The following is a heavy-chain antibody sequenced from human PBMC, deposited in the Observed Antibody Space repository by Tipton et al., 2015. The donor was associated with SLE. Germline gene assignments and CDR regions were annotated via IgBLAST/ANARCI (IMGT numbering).Heavy chain of an antibody. Sequence: TLSLTCTVSGDSISSYYWNWIRQPPGKGLEWLGYVYYSGSTNYNPSLKSRVTTSFDRSKNQFSLNLNSVTAADTATYYCARVRGGWANDASDIWGQGTMVTVSS. CDR2: VYYSGST. D-gene: IGHD6-19*01. V-gene: IGHV4-59*01. J-gene: IGHJ3*02. CDR3: ARVRGGWANDASDI. CDR1: GDSISSYY.